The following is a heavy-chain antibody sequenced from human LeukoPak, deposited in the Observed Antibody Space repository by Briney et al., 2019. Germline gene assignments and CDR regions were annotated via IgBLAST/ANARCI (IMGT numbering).Heavy chain of an antibody. CDR2: ISGDHAGRLGAT. D-gene: IGHD2-2*03. J-gene: IGHJ3*02. V-gene: IGHV3-23*01. Sequence: PGGSLRLSXAASGFNFIRHEMSWVRQTPGKGLEWVSGISGDHAGRLGATYYADSVQGRFTISRDNSKSALYLQMHSLRAEDTAMYFCAKGGYFSFDMWGQGTKVTVSS. CDR1: GFNFIRHE. CDR3: AKGGYFSFDM.